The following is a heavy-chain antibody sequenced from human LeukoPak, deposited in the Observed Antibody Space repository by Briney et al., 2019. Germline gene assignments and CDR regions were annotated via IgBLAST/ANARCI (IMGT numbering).Heavy chain of an antibody. CDR3: AKHPRLVRYFDS. Sequence: PGGSLRLSCAASGFTFSSYDMHGVRQATGKGLEWVSAIGTAGDTYYPGSVKGRFTISRENAKNTLYLQMTSLRAEDTARYYCAKHPRLVRYFDSWGQGTLVTVSS. J-gene: IGHJ4*02. CDR1: GFTFSSYD. D-gene: IGHD6-6*01. V-gene: IGHV3-13*01. CDR2: IGTAGDT.